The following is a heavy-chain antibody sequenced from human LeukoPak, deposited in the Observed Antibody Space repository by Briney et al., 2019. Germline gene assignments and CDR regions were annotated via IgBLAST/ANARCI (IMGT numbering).Heavy chain of an antibody. J-gene: IGHJ3*02. V-gene: IGHV4-38-2*02. CDR3: ARGGTGDGAFDI. CDR1: GYSISSGYY. CDR2: IYHSGST. D-gene: IGHD7-27*01. Sequence: PSETLSLTCTVSGYSISSGYYWGWIRQPPGKGLEWIGSIYHSGSTYYNPSLKSRVTISVDTSKNQFSLKLNSVTAADTAVYYCARGGTGDGAFDIWGQGTMVTVSS.